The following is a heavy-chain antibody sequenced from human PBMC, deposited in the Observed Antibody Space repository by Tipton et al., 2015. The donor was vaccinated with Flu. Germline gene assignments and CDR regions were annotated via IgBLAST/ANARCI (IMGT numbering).Heavy chain of an antibody. V-gene: IGHV4-38-2*01. CDR2: IHRTGTS. J-gene: IGHJ5*02. Sequence: TLSLTCVVSGYFIRENFYWGWVRQSPGKGLEWIGNIHRTGTSYYNPSLKSRVTMSLDRSKNQFSLKLTSVTAADTAVYFCARRDYSNYVSQPKNWFDPWGQGILVTVSS. CDR1: GYFIRENFY. D-gene: IGHD4-11*01. CDR3: ARRDYSNYVSQPKNWFDP.